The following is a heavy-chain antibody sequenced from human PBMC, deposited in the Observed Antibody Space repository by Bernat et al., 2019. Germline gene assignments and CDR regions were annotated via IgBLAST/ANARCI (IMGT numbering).Heavy chain of an antibody. CDR3: AKDREQWLDAFDI. D-gene: IGHD6-19*01. CDR2: ISGSTGST. Sequence: VQLVESGGDVVQPGRSLRLSCAASGFTFSSYAMHWVRQAPGKGLEWVSAISGSTGSTYYADSVKGRFTISRDNSKNTLYLQMNSLRAEDTAVYYCAKDREQWLDAFDIWGQGTMVTVSS. J-gene: IGHJ3*02. V-gene: IGHV3-23*04. CDR1: GFTFSSYA.